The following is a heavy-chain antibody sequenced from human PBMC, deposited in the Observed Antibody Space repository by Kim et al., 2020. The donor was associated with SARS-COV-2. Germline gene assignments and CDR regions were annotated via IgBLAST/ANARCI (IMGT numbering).Heavy chain of an antibody. J-gene: IGHJ3*02. CDR3: SRGYSGVAIYAFDI. V-gene: IGHV3-72*01. CDR2: TGNRADGYTT. CDR1: GFALSDHY. Sequence: GGSLRLSCAATGFALSDHYIDWVRHSPGKGLEWVGRTGNRADGYTTEYAASVRDRFTLSRDDSKNSLYLQMNSLKSEDSAVYYCSRGYSGVAIYAFDIWGKGTKVPVS. D-gene: IGHD5-12*01.